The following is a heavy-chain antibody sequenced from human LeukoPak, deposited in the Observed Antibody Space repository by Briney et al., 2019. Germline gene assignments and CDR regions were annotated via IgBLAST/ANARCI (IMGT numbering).Heavy chain of an antibody. Sequence: GGSLRLSCAASGFTFSDYYMGWIRQAPGKGLEWVSYISSSSSYTNYADTVKGRFTISRDNAKNSLYLQMNSLRAEDTAVYYCARGDSRYSSSWYDYWGQGTLVTVSS. J-gene: IGHJ4*02. CDR2: ISSSSSYT. D-gene: IGHD6-13*01. CDR3: ARGDSRYSSSWYDY. V-gene: IGHV3-11*05. CDR1: GFTFSDYY.